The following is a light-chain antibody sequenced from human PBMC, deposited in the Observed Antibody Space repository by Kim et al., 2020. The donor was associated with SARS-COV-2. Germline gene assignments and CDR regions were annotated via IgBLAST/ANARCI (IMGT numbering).Light chain of an antibody. Sequence: APVGNRVIITCTASQSINRFLNWDQQEAGKAPNRLNYAAASLQSGVPSRFSGSGSETDFTLTISSLQTEDFATFDCQQTYSAPYTFGQGTKREI. CDR1: QSINRF. CDR2: AAA. CDR3: QQTYSAPYT. J-gene: IGKJ2*01. V-gene: IGKV1-39*01.